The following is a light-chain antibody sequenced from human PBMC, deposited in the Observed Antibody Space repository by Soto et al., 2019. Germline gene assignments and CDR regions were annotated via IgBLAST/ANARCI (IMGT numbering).Light chain of an antibody. J-gene: IGLJ2*01. V-gene: IGLV2-14*03. CDR2: EVF. CDR1: SSDVGGYNY. Sequence: QSTLTQPACVSGSPGQSSTISCTGTSSDVGGYNYVSWYQQHPGKVPKLMIYEVFRRPSGISDRFSGSKSGNTASLTISGLQAEDEADYYCCSYTTTSTFVFGGGTKVTVL. CDR3: CSYTTTSTFV.